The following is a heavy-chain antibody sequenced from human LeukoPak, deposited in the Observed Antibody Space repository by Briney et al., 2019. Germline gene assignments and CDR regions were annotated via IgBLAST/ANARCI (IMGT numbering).Heavy chain of an antibody. D-gene: IGHD3-10*01. CDR2: IFPGDSDT. V-gene: IGHV5-51*01. Sequence: GEALKISCKASGYTFTNYWIGWVRQMPGKGLEWMGIIFPGDSDTRYSPSFQGQVTISADKSISTAYLQWSSLKASDTAMYYCVKTKFMVREGLCFDYWGQGTLVTVSS. CDR1: GYTFTNYW. J-gene: IGHJ4*02. CDR3: VKTKFMVREGLCFDY.